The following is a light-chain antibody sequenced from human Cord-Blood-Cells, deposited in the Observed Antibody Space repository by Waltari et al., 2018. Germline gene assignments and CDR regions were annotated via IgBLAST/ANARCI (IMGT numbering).Light chain of an antibody. Sequence: QSALTQPASVSGSPGQSITISCTGTSSDVGGYNYVSWYQQHPGKAPKLMIYEVSNRPSGVSNRFSGTKSVNTASLTISGLQAEDEADYYCSSDTSSSTLVFGTGTKVTVL. J-gene: IGLJ1*01. CDR2: EVS. CDR3: SSDTSSSTLV. CDR1: SSDVGGYNY. V-gene: IGLV2-14*01.